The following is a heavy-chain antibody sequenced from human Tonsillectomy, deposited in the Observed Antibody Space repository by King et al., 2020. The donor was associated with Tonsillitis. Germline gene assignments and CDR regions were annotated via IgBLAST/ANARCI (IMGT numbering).Heavy chain of an antibody. V-gene: IGHV3-43*01. Sequence: VQLVESGGVVVQPGGSLRLSCAASGFTFDDYTMHWVRQAPGKGLEWVSLISWDGGSTYYADSVKGRFTISRDNSKNSLYLQMNSLRTEDTALYHCAKDRGVRGSYYGSHFDYWGQGTLVTVSS. D-gene: IGHD1-26*01. CDR2: ISWDGGST. CDR3: AKDRGVRGSYYGSHFDY. CDR1: GFTFDDYT. J-gene: IGHJ4*02.